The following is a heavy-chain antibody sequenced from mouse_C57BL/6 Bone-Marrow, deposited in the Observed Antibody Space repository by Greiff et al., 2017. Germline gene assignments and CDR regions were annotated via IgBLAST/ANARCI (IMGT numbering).Heavy chain of an antibody. V-gene: IGHV5-15*01. Sequence: EVQLQESGGGLVQPGGSLKLSCAASGFTFSDYGMAWVRQAPRKGPEWVAFISNLAYSIYYADTVTGRFTISRENATNTLYLEMSSLRSEDTAMYYCARSLYYYGSSLYAMDYWGQGTSVTVSS. CDR3: ARSLYYYGSSLYAMDY. CDR1: GFTFSDYG. D-gene: IGHD1-1*01. CDR2: ISNLAYSI. J-gene: IGHJ4*01.